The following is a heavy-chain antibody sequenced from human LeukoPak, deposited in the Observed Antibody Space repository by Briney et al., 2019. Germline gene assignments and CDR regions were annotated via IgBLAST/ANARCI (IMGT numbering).Heavy chain of an antibody. CDR1: GFTFDDYA. CDR3: AKAQALDYYDNSGYYVY. Sequence: GGSLRLSCAASGFTFDDYAMHWVRQAPGKGLEWVSGISWNSGSIGYADSVKGRITISRDNAKNSLYLQMNSLRAEDTALYYCAKAQALDYYDNSGYYVYWGQGTLVTVSS. J-gene: IGHJ4*02. D-gene: IGHD3-22*01. CDR2: ISWNSGSI. V-gene: IGHV3-9*01.